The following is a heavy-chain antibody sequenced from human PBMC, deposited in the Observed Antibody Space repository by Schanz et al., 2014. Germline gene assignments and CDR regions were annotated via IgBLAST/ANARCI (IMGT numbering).Heavy chain of an antibody. CDR3: ARGRGFYDY. CDR2: INPSGGGT. V-gene: IGHV1-46*01. D-gene: IGHD3-10*01. J-gene: IGHJ4*02. CDR1: GGTFSSFG. Sequence: VQLEQSGAEVKKPGSSVKVSCKASGGTFSSFGINWVRQAPGQGLEWMGIINPSGGGTSYALRFQDRVTVTRDTSRSTVYMELSSLRSEDTAVHYCARGRGFYDYWGQGTLVTVSS.